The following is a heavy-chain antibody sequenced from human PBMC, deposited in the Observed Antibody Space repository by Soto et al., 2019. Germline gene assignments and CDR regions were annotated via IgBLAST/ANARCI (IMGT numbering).Heavy chain of an antibody. V-gene: IGHV1-18*04. Sequence: ASVKVSCKASGYKFITYGITWVRQAPGQGLEWMGGISTYSGNTDYAQSLQDRVTMTTDTSTSTVYMELGSLRSDDTAVYYCARGLGTNGLDVWGQGNAVTVSS. CDR3: ARGLGTNGLDV. D-gene: IGHD3-16*01. J-gene: IGHJ6*02. CDR2: ISTYSGNT. CDR1: GYKFITYG.